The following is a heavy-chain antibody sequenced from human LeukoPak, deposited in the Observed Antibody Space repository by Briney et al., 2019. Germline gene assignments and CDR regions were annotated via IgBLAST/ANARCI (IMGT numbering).Heavy chain of an antibody. CDR1: GGSFSGYY. CDR3: ARLGYFDWSALDY. J-gene: IGHJ4*02. D-gene: IGHD3-9*01. CDR2: INHSGST. Sequence: SETLSLTCAVYGGSFSGYYWSWIRQPPGKGLEWIGEINHSGSTNHNPSLKSRVTISVDTSKNQFSLKLSSVTAADTAVYYCARLGYFDWSALDYWGQGTLVTVSS. V-gene: IGHV4-34*01.